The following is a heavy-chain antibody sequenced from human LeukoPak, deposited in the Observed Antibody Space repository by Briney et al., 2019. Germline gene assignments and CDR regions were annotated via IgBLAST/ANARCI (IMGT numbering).Heavy chain of an antibody. D-gene: IGHD2-21*02. CDR3: VRHGSYCGGDCYFDY. CDR1: GGSISSPTYY. CDR2: IHYGGST. J-gene: IGHJ4*02. V-gene: IGHV4-39*01. Sequence: SETLSLTCTVSGGSISSPTYYWGWIRQPPGKGLEWIGSIHYGGSTYYNTSLKSRVTISVDTSKNQFSLKLTSVTAADTAVYYCVRHGSYCGGDCYFDYWGQGTLVTVSS.